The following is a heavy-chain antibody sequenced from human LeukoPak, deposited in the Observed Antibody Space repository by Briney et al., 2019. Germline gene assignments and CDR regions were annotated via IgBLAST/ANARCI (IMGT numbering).Heavy chain of an antibody. CDR3: ARESVAGYFDY. CDR1: GFTVSSNY. CDR2: LYSGGST. J-gene: IGHJ4*02. Sequence: GGSLRLSCAASGFTVSSNYMSWVRQAPGKGLEWVSSLYSGGSTYYADSVKGRFTISRDNSKNTLYPQMNSLRAEDTAVYYCARESVAGYFDYWGQGTLVTVSS. D-gene: IGHD6-19*01. V-gene: IGHV3-53*01.